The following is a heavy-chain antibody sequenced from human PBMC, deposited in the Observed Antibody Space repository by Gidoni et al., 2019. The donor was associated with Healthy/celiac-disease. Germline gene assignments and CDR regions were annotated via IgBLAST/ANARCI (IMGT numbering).Heavy chain of an antibody. V-gene: IGHV4-38-2*02. Sequence: QVQLQESGQGLVKPSETLSLPCTVSGYSISSGYYWGWIRQPPGKGLEWIGSIYHSGSTYYNPSLKSRVTISVDTSKNQFSLKLSSVTAADTAVYYCARGLIWFGEADAFDIWGQGTMVTVSS. J-gene: IGHJ3*02. CDR1: GYSISSGYY. D-gene: IGHD3-10*01. CDR3: ARGLIWFGEADAFDI. CDR2: IYHSGST.